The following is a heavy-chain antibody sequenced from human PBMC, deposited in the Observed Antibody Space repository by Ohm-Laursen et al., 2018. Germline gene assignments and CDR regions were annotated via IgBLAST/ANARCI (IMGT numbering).Heavy chain of an antibody. CDR2: INNSGST. V-gene: IGHV4-34*01. CDR1: GGSFSGYY. Sequence: SDTLSLTCAVYGGSFSGYYWSWIRQPPGKGLEWIGEINNSGSTNYNPSLKSRVTISVDTSKNQFSLKLSSVTAADTAVYYCARGPAYYYDSSGYSPLDYWGQGTLVTVSS. D-gene: IGHD3-22*01. CDR3: ARGPAYYYDSSGYSPLDY. J-gene: IGHJ4*02.